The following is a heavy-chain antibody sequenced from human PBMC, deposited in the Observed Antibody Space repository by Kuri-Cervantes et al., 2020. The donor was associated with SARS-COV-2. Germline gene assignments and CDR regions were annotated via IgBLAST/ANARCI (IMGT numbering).Heavy chain of an antibody. Sequence: GGSLRLSCNGSAYYLSNHCIAWVRHMPGEGLEWMAIIFPGDSDTRCSPSFQGQVTISAAKSIGTAYLQWSSLKASDTANYYCARRWYYGGSGYPDFWGQGTLVTVSS. V-gene: IGHV5-51*01. D-gene: IGHD3-22*01. CDR1: AYYLSNHC. CDR2: IFPGDSDT. CDR3: ARRWYYGGSGYPDF. J-gene: IGHJ4*02.